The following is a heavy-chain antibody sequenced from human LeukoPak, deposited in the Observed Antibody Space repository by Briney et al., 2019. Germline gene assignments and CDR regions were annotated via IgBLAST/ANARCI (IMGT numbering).Heavy chain of an antibody. CDR1: GYTFTSYG. CDR3: ARQGQRRNPWYYFDY. V-gene: IGHV1-18*01. Sequence: ASVKVSCKASGYTFTSYGISWVRQAPGQGLEWMGWISAYNGNTNYAQKLQGRVTMTTDTSTSTAYMELRSLRSDDTAVYYCARQGQRRNPWYYFDYWGQGALVTVSS. D-gene: IGHD1-1*01. CDR2: ISAYNGNT. J-gene: IGHJ4*02.